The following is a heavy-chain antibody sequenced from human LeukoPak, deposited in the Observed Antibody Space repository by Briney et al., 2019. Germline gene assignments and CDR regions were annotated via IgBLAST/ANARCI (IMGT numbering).Heavy chain of an antibody. J-gene: IGHJ3*02. Sequence: GGTLRLSCAASGFRFSYHDMHWVRQAPGKGLEFVSSIGAAGAHTFYADSVKGRFTISRDNFQSTMYLQMDGLRPEDSAVYYCARELGGTKTGGSDICGQGTVVTVSS. D-gene: IGHD1-14*01. V-gene: IGHV3-64*02. CDR3: ARELGGTKTGGSDI. CDR2: IGAAGAHT. CDR1: GFRFSYHD.